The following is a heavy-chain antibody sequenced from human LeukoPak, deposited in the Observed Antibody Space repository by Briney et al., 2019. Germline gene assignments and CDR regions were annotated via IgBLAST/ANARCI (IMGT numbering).Heavy chain of an antibody. D-gene: IGHD1-26*01. CDR1: TYTFTSYY. J-gene: IGHJ4*02. Sequence: ASVKVSCKASTYTFTSYYIHWVRQAPGQGLEWMGWINPNSGVTSSAQKFQGRVTMTRDTSISTAYMELSRLRSDDTAVYYCARRHIDCATTTCYVDYWGQGTLVTVSS. V-gene: IGHV1-2*02. CDR2: INPNSGVT. CDR3: ARRHIDCATTTCYVDY.